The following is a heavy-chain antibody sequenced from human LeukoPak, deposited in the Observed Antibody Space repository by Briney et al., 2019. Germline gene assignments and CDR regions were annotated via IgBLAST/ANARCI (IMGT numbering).Heavy chain of an antibody. D-gene: IGHD2-21*02. J-gene: IGHJ5*02. CDR2: ISYDGSNK. Sequence: GRSLRLSCAASGFTFSSYAMHWVRQAPGKGLEWVAVISYDGSNKYYADSVKGRFTISRDNSKNTLYLQMNSLRAEDTAVYYCARASQAYCGGDCYSDRWGQGTLVTVSS. CDR3: ARASQAYCGGDCYSDR. V-gene: IGHV3-30*04. CDR1: GFTFSSYA.